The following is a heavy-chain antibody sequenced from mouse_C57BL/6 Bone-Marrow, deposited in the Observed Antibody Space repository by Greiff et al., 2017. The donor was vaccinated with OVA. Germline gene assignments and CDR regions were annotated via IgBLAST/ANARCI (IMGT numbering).Heavy chain of an antibody. V-gene: IGHV5-16*01. Sequence: EVMLVESERGLVQPGSSMKLSCTASGFTFSDYYMAWVRQVPEKGLEWVANINYDGSSTYYLAPLTSRFIISRDNAKNNLYLQMSSLKSEDTATNYCAREGSHWYFDVWGTGTTVTVSS. CDR2: INYDGSST. CDR3: AREGSHWYFDV. J-gene: IGHJ1*03. D-gene: IGHD1-1*01. CDR1: GFTFSDYY.